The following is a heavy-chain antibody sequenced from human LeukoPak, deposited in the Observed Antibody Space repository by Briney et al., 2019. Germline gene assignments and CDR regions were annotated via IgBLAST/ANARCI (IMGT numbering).Heavy chain of an antibody. Sequence: GGSLRLSCAASGFTFSSYSMNWVRQAPGKGLEWVSSINSSSSYTYYADSVKGRFTISRDNAKNSLYLQMNSLRVEDTAVYYCAKDYVSGDGYWDFDYWGQGTLVTVSS. J-gene: IGHJ4*02. CDR1: GFTFSSYS. V-gene: IGHV3-21*04. CDR3: AKDYVSGDGYWDFDY. D-gene: IGHD5-24*01. CDR2: INSSSSYT.